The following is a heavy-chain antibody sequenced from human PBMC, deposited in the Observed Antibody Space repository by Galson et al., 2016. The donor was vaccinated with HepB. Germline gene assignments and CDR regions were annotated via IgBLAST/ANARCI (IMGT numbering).Heavy chain of an antibody. V-gene: IGHV4-39*01. CDR3: ATLDFWSGYFYYGMDV. CDR2: LYNGRT. Sequence: ETLSLTCTVSGGSISSSTYYWSWIRQPPGKGLEWIGSLYNGRTYYNPSLKSRVTISVDTSKNQFSLKLSSVTAADTAVYYCATLDFWSGYFYYGMDVWGKGTTVTVSS. CDR1: GGSISSSTYY. J-gene: IGHJ6*04. D-gene: IGHD3-3*01.